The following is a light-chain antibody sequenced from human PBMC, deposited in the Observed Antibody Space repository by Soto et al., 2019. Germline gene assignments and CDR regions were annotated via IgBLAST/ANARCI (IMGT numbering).Light chain of an antibody. CDR2: DVS. V-gene: IGLV2-14*01. J-gene: IGLJ2*01. CDR1: SSDVGGYNY. Sequence: QSALTQPASVSGSPGQSITISCTGTSSDVGGYNYVSWYQQHPGKAPKLMIYDVSNRPSGVSNRFSGSKSGNTASLTISGLQAEDEADYYCSSYTSRSPGVVFGGGTKVTVL. CDR3: SSYTSRSPGVV.